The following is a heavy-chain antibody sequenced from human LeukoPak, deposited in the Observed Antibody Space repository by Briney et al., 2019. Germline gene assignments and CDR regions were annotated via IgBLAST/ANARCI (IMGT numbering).Heavy chain of an antibody. V-gene: IGHV3-21*01. J-gene: IGHJ3*02. CDR1: GFTFGRHS. D-gene: IGHD3-22*01. CDR3: ARDEADYYDSSGFFFDAFDI. Sequence: TGGSLGLSCAASGFTFGRHSLNWVRQAPGKGLEWVSSISGAGRYIFYADSVKGRFTISRDNAKNSVYLQMNSLRAEDTAVYYCARDEADYYDSSGFFFDAFDIWGQGTGVTVSS. CDR2: ISGAGRYI.